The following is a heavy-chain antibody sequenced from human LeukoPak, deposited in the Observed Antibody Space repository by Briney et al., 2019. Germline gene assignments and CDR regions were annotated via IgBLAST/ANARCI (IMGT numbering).Heavy chain of an antibody. D-gene: IGHD2-2*01. CDR3: ARGKYCSSTSCYGSYYYYMDV. Sequence: SETLSLTCAVYGGSFSGYYWSWIRQPPGKGLEWIGEINHSGSTNYNPSLKSRVTISADTSKNQFSLKLSSVTAADTAVYYCARGKYCSSTSCYGSYYYYMDVWGKGTTVTVSS. CDR1: GGSFSGYY. J-gene: IGHJ6*03. CDR2: INHSGST. V-gene: IGHV4-34*01.